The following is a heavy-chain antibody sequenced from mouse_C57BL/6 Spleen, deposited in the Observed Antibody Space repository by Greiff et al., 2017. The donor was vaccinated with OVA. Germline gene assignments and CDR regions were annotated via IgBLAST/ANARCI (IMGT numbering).Heavy chain of an antibody. CDR1: GYTFTSYW. V-gene: IGHV1-50*01. Sequence: VQLQQSGAELVKPGASVKLSCKASGYTFTSYWMQWVKQRPGQGLEWIGEIDPSDSYTYYNQKFKGKATLTVDTSSSTAYMQLSSLTSEDAAVYYCARYGDYYFDYWGQGTTLTVSS. D-gene: IGHD2-13*01. CDR3: ARYGDYYFDY. J-gene: IGHJ2*01. CDR2: IDPSDSYT.